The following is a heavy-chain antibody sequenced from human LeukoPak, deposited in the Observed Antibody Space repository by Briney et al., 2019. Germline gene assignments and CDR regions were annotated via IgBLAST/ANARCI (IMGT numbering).Heavy chain of an antibody. Sequence: GGSLRLSCAASGFTFDDYGMSWGRQAPGKGLEWVSGMNWNGGSTVYADSVKGRFTISRDNAKKSLYLQMNSLRAEDTALYYCAKDIEGNYYYYYMDVWGKGTTVTISS. CDR3: AKDIEGNYYYYYMDV. J-gene: IGHJ6*03. D-gene: IGHD1-26*01. CDR1: GFTFDDYG. V-gene: IGHV3-20*04. CDR2: MNWNGGST.